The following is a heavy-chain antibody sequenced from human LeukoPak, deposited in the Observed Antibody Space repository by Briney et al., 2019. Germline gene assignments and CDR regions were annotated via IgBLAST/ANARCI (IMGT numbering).Heavy chain of an antibody. CDR2: INSDGIST. CDR1: GFTFSSYW. CDR3: ARDLAYYYDNFYD. Sequence: GGSLRLSCAASGFTFSSYWMHWVRQAPGKGLVWVSHINSDGISTGYVDSVKGRFIISRDNAKNSLYLQMNSLRAEDTAVYYCARDLAYYYDNFYDWGQGTLVTVSS. V-gene: IGHV3-74*01. D-gene: IGHD3-22*01. J-gene: IGHJ4*02.